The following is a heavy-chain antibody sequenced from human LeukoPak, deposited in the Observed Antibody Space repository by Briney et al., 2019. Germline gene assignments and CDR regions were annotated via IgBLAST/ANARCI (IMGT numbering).Heavy chain of an antibody. CDR2: INPNSGGT. CDR3: ARMRTVGSGSSSFDY. D-gene: IGHD3-10*01. V-gene: IGHV1-2*02. J-gene: IGHJ4*02. CDR1: GYTFTGYY. Sequence: GASVKVSCKASGYTFTGYYMHWVRQAPGQGLEWMGWINPNSGGTNYAQKFQGRVTMIRDTSISTAYMELSRLRSDDTAVYYCARMRTVGSGSSSFDYWGQGTLVTVSS.